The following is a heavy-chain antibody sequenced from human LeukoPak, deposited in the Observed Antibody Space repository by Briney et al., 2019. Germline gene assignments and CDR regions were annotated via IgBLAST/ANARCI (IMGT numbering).Heavy chain of an antibody. D-gene: IGHD6-19*01. V-gene: IGHV1-18*01. Sequence: ASVKVSCKASGYTFISYGMSWIRQAPGQGLEWMGWISGHNGDTNYAQRVQGRVTMTTDTSTSTAYMELRSLRSDDTAVYYCARDPTALGYSSGWYIEYFDYWGQGTLVTVSS. CDR2: ISGHNGDT. J-gene: IGHJ4*02. CDR3: ARDPTALGYSSGWYIEYFDY. CDR1: GYTFISYG.